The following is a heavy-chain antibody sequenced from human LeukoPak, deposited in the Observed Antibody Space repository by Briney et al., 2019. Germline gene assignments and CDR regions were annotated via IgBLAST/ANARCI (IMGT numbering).Heavy chain of an antibody. CDR2: IKRNGSEK. V-gene: IGHV3-7*01. J-gene: IGHJ4*02. D-gene: IGHD3/OR15-3a*01. Sequence: PGGSLRLSCVASGFTFSSDWMSWVRQAPGKGLEWVAHIKRNGSEKYSVDSVKGPFTISRDNAKNSLYLQMYSPRAEATAVYYCASGAWTFDYWGQGTLVSVSS. CDR3: ASGAWTFDY. CDR1: GFTFSSDW.